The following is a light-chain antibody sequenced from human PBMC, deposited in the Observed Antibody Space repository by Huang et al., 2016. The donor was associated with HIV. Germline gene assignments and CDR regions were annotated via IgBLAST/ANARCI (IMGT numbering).Light chain of an antibody. J-gene: IGKJ1*01. Sequence: VVLTQSPAALSVSPGERVTLSCRASHNVTANLAWYLHKPGQAPRVLIYDASTRAAGIPARFSVSGSGTEFTLTISSLQSDDSGVYYCQQYTNPPPWTFGQGTRVEI. CDR3: QQYTNPPPWT. V-gene: IGKV3-15*01. CDR1: HNVTAN. CDR2: DAS.